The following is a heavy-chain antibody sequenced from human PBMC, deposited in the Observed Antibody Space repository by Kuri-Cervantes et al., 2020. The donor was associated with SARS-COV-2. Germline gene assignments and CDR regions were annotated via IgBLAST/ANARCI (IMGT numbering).Heavy chain of an antibody. Sequence: SETLSLTCAVSGYSISSGYYWGWIRQPPGKGLEWIGSIYHSGSTYYNPSLKSRVAISADTSKNQFSLKLSSVTAADTAVYYCAREGIAAAGTGGDFDYWGQGTLVTVSS. J-gene: IGHJ4*02. CDR1: GYSISSGYY. V-gene: IGHV4-38-2*02. CDR2: IYHSGST. D-gene: IGHD6-13*01. CDR3: AREGIAAAGTGGDFDY.